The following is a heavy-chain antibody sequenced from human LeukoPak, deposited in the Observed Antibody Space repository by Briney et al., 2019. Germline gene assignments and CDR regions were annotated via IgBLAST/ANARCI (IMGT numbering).Heavy chain of an antibody. D-gene: IGHD5-12*01. CDR2: INPNSGDT. V-gene: IGHV1-2*02. CDR3: VRRGDGYVYDY. Sequence: ASVKVSCKAFGYTFTGDFMHWVRQAPGQGLEWMGWINPNSGDTNYADKFQGRVTMTRDRSISTAYMDQSGLTSDDTAVYYCVRRGDGYVYDYWGQGTLVTVSS. J-gene: IGHJ4*02. CDR1: GYTFTGDF.